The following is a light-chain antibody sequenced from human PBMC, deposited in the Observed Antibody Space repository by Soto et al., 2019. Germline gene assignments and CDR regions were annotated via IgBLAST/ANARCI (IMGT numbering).Light chain of an antibody. CDR2: DVS. V-gene: IGLV2-11*01. J-gene: IGLJ2*01. CDR3: CSYAGSYTLV. Sequence: QSVLTQPRSVCGSPGQSVTISCTGTSSDVGGYNYVSWYQQHPGKAPKLMIYDVSKRPSGVPDRFSGSKSGNTASLTISGLQAEDEADYYCCSYAGSYTLVFGGGTKVTV. CDR1: SSDVGGYNY.